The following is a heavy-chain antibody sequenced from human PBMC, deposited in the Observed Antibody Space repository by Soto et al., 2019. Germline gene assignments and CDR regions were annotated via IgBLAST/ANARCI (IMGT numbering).Heavy chain of an antibody. Sequence: EVQLLESGGGLVQPGGSLRLSCVASGFTFSSYAMTWVRQAPGKGLEWVSGSSGSGRSTYYADSVKGRFTISRDNYKNTLYLQMNSLRAEDTAVYYCAKGKDEYSSSAFDHWGQGILVTVSS. D-gene: IGHD6-6*01. J-gene: IGHJ4*02. CDR3: AKGKDEYSSSAFDH. CDR2: SSGSGRST. V-gene: IGHV3-23*01. CDR1: GFTFSSYA.